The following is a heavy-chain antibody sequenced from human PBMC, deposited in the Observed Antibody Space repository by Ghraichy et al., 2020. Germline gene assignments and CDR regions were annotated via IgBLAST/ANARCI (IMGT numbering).Heavy chain of an antibody. Sequence: SETLSLTCSVSGDSISSGSYYWSWIRQPAGKGLEWIGHIYTSGNTNYNPSLKSRVTISVDTSKNQFSLKLSSVTAADTAVYYCARDKLWFGEDVWGQGTTVTVSS. CDR3: ARDKLWFGEDV. CDR1: GDSISSGSYY. D-gene: IGHD3-10*01. V-gene: IGHV4-61*09. J-gene: IGHJ6*02. CDR2: IYTSGNT.